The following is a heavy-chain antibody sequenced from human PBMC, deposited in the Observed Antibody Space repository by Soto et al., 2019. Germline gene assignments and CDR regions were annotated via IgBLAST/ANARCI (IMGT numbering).Heavy chain of an antibody. V-gene: IGHV4-34*01. CDR1: GGSFSGYY. CDR2: INHSGST. D-gene: IGHD3-10*01. CDR3: ARGAGTWFGATGVYGMDV. Sequence: PSETLSLTCAVYGGSFSGYYWSWIRQPPGKGLEWIGEINHSGSTNYNPSLKSRVTISVDTSKNQFSLKLSSVTAADTAVYYYARGAGTWFGATGVYGMDVWGQGTTVTVSS. J-gene: IGHJ6*02.